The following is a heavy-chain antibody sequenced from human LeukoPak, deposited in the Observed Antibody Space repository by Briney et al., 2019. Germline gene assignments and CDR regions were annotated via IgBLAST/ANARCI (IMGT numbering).Heavy chain of an antibody. CDR1: GFTFSSYS. J-gene: IGHJ4*02. D-gene: IGHD1-26*01. CDR2: ISSSSSYI. CDR3: AKARGQWANDY. V-gene: IGHV3-21*04. Sequence: GGSLRLSCAASGFTFSSYSMNWVRQAPGKGLEWVSSISSSSSYIYYADSVKGRFTISRDNAKNSLYLQMNSLRAEDTAVYYCAKARGQWANDYWGQGTLVTVSS.